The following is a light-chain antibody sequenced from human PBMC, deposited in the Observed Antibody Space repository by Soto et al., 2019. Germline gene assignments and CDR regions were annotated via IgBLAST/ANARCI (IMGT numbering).Light chain of an antibody. CDR2: VNSDGSH. CDR3: QTWGTGIRV. J-gene: IGLJ1*01. Sequence: QPVLTQSPSASASLGASVKLTCTLSIGHSNYAIAWHQQQPEKGPRYLMKVNSDGSHRKGDGIPDRFSGSSSGAQRYLTISSLQSEDEADYYCQTWGTGIRVFGTGTKLTVL. V-gene: IGLV4-69*01. CDR1: IGHSNYA.